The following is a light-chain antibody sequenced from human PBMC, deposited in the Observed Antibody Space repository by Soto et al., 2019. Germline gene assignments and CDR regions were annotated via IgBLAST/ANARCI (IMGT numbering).Light chain of an antibody. CDR2: DDS. Sequence: SYELTQPPSVSVAPGQTATVTCGGHNFGSQSVPWYQQEPGQAPVLVVYDDSDRPSGIPERISGSTSGDTATLTSSRVEAGDEADFYCQVWDSNSDHVVFGGWTKLTVL. V-gene: IGLV3-21*02. CDR1: NFGSQS. CDR3: QVWDSNSDHVV. J-gene: IGLJ2*01.